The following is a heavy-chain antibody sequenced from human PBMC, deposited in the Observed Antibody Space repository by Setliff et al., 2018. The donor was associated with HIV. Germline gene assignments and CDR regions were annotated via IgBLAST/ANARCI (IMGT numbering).Heavy chain of an antibody. D-gene: IGHD6-13*01. CDR2: IYFTGNT. CDR3: ARVPTSSWYVTTQRTKEYFQQ. J-gene: IGHJ1*01. V-gene: IGHV4-39*07. Sequence: SETLSLTCNVSGGSIRSNSYYWGWIRQPPGKGLEWIGSIYFTGNTFYNPSLKSRVTISVDTSRNQFSLRLSSVTAADTAIYYCARVPTSSWYVTTQRTKEYFQQWGQGTLVTVPQ. CDR1: GGSIRSNSYY.